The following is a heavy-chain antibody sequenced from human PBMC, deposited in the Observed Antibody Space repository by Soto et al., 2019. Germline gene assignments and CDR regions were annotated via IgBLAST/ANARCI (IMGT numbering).Heavy chain of an antibody. CDR1: GYTLTELS. J-gene: IGHJ6*02. CDR2: FDPEDGET. Sequence: ASVKVSCKVSGYTLTELSMHWVRQAPGKGLEWMGGFDPEDGETIYAQKFQGRVTMTEDTSTDTAYMELSSLRSEDTAVYYCATSVIHGTGNIVVVQDDTYQALNGMDVWGQGTTVTVSS. V-gene: IGHV1-24*01. CDR3: ATSVIHGTGNIVVVQDDTYQALNGMDV. D-gene: IGHD2-2*01.